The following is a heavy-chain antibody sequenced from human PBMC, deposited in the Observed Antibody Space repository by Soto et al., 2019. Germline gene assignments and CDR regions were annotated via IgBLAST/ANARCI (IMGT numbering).Heavy chain of an antibody. V-gene: IGHV4-59*01. J-gene: IGHJ5*02. CDR2: IYYSGST. CDR1: GGSISSYY. Sequence: PSETLSLTCTVSGGSISSYYWSWIRQPPGKGLEWIGYIYYSGSTNYNPSLKSRVTISVDTSKNQFSLKLSSVTAADTAVYYCARESEPLGWFDPWGQGTLVTVSS. D-gene: IGHD3-16*01. CDR3: ARESEPLGWFDP.